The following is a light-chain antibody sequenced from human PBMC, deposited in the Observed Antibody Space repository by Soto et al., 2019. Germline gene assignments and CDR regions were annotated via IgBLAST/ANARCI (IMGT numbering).Light chain of an antibody. CDR3: QQYGRSGT. CDR1: QSVSNNY. V-gene: IGKV3-20*01. Sequence: NVLTQCPGTLSLSPGERATLSCGASQSVSNNYLAWYQQKPGQAPRLLIYGASNRATGIPDRFSGSGSGTDFTLTISRLEPEDFAVYYCQQYGRSGTFGQGTKVDIK. CDR2: GAS. J-gene: IGKJ1*01.